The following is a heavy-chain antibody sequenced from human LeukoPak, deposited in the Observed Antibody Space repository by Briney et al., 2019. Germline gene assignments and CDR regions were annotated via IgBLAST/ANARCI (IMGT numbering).Heavy chain of an antibody. CDR1: GLTFSTYT. CDR3: ARPRTISSFDYFFDY. J-gene: IGHJ4*02. Sequence: GGSLRLSCAASGLTFSTYTMNWVRQAPGKGLGWVSSITSSSSYIYYADSVKGRFTISRDNAKNSLYLQMNSLRAEDTAVYYCARPRTISSFDYFFDYWGQGILVTVSA. V-gene: IGHV3-21*01. D-gene: IGHD4/OR15-4a*01. CDR2: ITSSSSYI.